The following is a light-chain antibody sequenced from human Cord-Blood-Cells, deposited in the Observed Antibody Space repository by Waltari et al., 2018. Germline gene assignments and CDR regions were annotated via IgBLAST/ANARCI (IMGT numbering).Light chain of an antibody. CDR1: QSISSY. V-gene: IGKV1-39*01. J-gene: IGKJ3*01. CDR3: QQSYSTPFT. Sequence: DIQMTQSPSSLSASVGDRVTITCRASQSISSYLNGYQQKPGKAPKLLIYAASSLQSGFPSRFSGSGSGTDFTLTISSLQPEDFATYYCQQSYSTPFTFGPGTKVDIK. CDR2: AAS.